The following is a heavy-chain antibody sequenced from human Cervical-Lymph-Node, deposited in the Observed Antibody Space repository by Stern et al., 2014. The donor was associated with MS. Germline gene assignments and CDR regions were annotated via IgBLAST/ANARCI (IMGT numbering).Heavy chain of an antibody. CDR3: ARDTSSPERSDW. V-gene: IGHV3-53*01. D-gene: IGHD1-1*01. CDR2: ITNVGST. CDR1: GFTVSRDY. Sequence: EVQLEESGGGVVQPGGSLRLSCTVSGFTVSRDYMTWIRQAQGTGLEWLSLITNVGSTYYTYSVKGRFTISRDDSKNTVYLHMTSLRAEDTAMYYCARDTSSPERSDWWGQETLVTVSS. J-gene: IGHJ4*02.